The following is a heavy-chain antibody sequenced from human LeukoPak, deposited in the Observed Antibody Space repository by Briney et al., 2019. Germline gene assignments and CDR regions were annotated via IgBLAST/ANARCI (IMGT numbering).Heavy chain of an antibody. Sequence: SVKVSCKASGGTFSSYTISWVRQAPGQGLEWMGRIIPILGIANYAQKLQGRVTITADKSTSTAYMELSSLRSEDTAVYYCARSPSGSYYNFDYWGQGTLVTVSS. J-gene: IGHJ4*02. D-gene: IGHD1-26*01. CDR1: GGTFSSYT. CDR3: ARSPSGSYYNFDY. CDR2: IIPILGIA. V-gene: IGHV1-69*02.